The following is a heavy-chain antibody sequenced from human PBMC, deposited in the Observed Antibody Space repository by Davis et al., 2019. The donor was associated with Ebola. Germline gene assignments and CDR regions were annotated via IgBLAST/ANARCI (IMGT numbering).Heavy chain of an antibody. CDR1: GFTFSSYA. CDR3: TTGRSSGLGY. D-gene: IGHD5-12*01. J-gene: IGHJ4*02. Sequence: GESLKISCAASGFTFSSYAMSWVRQAPGKGLEWVSDISGSGGSTYYAAPVKGRFTISRDDSKNTLYLQMNSLKTEDTAVYYCTTGRSSGLGYWVQGTLVTVSS. CDR2: ISGSGGST. V-gene: IGHV3-23*01.